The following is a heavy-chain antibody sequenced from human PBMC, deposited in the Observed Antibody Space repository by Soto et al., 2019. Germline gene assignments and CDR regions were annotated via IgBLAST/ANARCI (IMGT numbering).Heavy chain of an antibody. CDR3: ARGHVDTAMGYGIDY. CDR1: GDSIRNLY. D-gene: IGHD5-18*01. V-gene: IGHV4-59*08. Sequence: SETLSLTCSVSGDSIRNLYWSWIRQPLGKGLEWIGYIYYSGSTYYNPSLKSRVTISVDTSKNQFSLKLSSVTAADTAVYYCARGHVDTAMGYGIDYWGQGTLVTVSS. CDR2: IYYSGST. J-gene: IGHJ4*02.